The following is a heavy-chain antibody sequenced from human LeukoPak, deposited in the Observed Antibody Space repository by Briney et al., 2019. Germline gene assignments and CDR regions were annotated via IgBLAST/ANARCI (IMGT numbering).Heavy chain of an antibody. CDR1: GGSFCGYY. CDR3: AREEGRWSAFDI. V-gene: IGHV4-59*01. D-gene: IGHD2-15*01. CDR2: IYYSGST. Sequence: SETLSLTCAVYGGSFCGYYWSWIRQPPGKGLEWIGYIYYSGSTNYNPSLKSRVTISVDTSKNQFSLKLSSVTAADTAVYYCAREEGRWSAFDIWGQGTMVTVSS. J-gene: IGHJ3*02.